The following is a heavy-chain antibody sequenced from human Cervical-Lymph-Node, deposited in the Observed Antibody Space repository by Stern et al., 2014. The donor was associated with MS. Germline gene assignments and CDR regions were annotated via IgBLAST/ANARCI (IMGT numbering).Heavy chain of an antibody. V-gene: IGHV3-33*01. D-gene: IGHD5-12*01. CDR1: GFTFSSYD. J-gene: IGHJ4*02. CDR2: IRYDGSEK. CDR3: ARVRFSGYDYFDY. Sequence: VQLVESGGGVVQPGRSLRLSCTASGFTFSSYDMHWVRQAPGKELEWVAHIRYDGSEKHYADSVRGRFTISRDNSKNTVYLQMNSLRVGDTAVYYCARVRFSGYDYFDYWGQGTLVTVSS.